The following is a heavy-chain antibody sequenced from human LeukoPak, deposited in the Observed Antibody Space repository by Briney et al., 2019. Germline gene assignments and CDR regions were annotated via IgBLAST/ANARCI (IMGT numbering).Heavy chain of an antibody. Sequence: PSETLSLTCIVSGSISSYYWTWIRQPPGKGLEWIGHSYFTGNPNYNPSLKSRVTISVDPPKNQFSPKLTSVTAADTAVYYCAGLRSTVAWASFDYWGQGIPVTVSS. J-gene: IGHJ4*02. V-gene: IGHV4-59*08. CDR1: GSISSYY. D-gene: IGHD4-23*01. CDR3: AGLRSTVAWASFDY. CDR2: SYFTGNP.